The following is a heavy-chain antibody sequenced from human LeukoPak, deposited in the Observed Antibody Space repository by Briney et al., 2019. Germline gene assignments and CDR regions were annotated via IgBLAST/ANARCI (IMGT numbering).Heavy chain of an antibody. J-gene: IGHJ4*02. CDR2: ISKDTRNK. CDR3: VRDDRGYSGYHFDY. Sequence: PGGSLRLSCAASGFTFSNYALHWVRQAPGEGPEWVAFISKDTRNKNYPDSVEGRFTVSRDNSKNTLYLQMNSLRAEDTAMYYCVRDDRGYSGYHFDYWGQGTLVTVSS. V-gene: IGHV3-30*14. D-gene: IGHD5-12*01. CDR1: GFTFSNYA.